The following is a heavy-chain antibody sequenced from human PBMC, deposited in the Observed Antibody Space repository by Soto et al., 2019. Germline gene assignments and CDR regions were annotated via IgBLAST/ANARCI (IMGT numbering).Heavy chain of an antibody. CDR3: AKDGGAAFYYYYGMDV. Sequence: GGSLRLSCAASGFTFSSSGMHWVRQAPGKGLEWVAVISYDGSNKYYADSVKGRFTISRDNSKNTLYRQMNSLRAEDTAVYYCAKDGGAAFYYYYGMDVWGQGTTVTVSS. J-gene: IGHJ6*02. CDR2: ISYDGSNK. CDR1: GFTFSSSG. V-gene: IGHV3-30*18. D-gene: IGHD3-16*01.